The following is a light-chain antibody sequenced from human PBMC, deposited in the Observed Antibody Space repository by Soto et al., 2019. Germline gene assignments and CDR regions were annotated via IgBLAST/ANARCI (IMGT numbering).Light chain of an antibody. CDR2: DAS. CDR1: QSVSSY. J-gene: IGKJ1*01. CDR3: QQRSNWPTT. Sequence: EIVWTQSPATLSLSPGERATLSCRASQSVSSYLAWYQQKPGQAPRLLIYDASNRATGIPARFSGSGSGTDFTLTISSLEPEDFAVYYCQQRSNWPTTFGQGNKV. V-gene: IGKV3-11*01.